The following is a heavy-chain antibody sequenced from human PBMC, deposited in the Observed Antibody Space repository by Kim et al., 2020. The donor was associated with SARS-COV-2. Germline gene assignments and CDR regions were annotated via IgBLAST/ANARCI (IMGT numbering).Heavy chain of an antibody. V-gene: IGHV1-3*01. D-gene: IGHD6-13*01. Sequence: ASVKVSCKASGYTFTSYAMHWVRQAPGQRLEWMGWINAGNGNTKYSQKFQGRVTITRDTSASTAYMELSSLRSEDTAVYYCAREYSSSWYWDAFDIWGQGTMVTVSS. CDR2: INAGNGNT. CDR1: GYTFTSYA. CDR3: AREYSSSWYWDAFDI. J-gene: IGHJ3*02.